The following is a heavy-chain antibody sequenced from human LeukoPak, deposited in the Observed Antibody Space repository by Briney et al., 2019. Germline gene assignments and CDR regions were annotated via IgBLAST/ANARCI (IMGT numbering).Heavy chain of an antibody. D-gene: IGHD3-10*01. CDR3: ARHEGELLWFGELPYNWFDP. V-gene: IGHV4-39*01. Sequence: PSEALSLTCTVSGGSISSGGYYWSWIRQHPGKGLEWIGYIYYSGSTYYNPSLKSRVTISVDTSKNQFSLKLSSVTAADTAVYYCARHEGELLWFGELPYNWFDPWGQGTLVTVSS. CDR2: IYYSGST. J-gene: IGHJ5*02. CDR1: GGSISSGGYY.